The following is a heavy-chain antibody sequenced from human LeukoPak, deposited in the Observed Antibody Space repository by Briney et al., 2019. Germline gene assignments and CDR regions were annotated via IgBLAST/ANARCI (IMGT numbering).Heavy chain of an antibody. V-gene: IGHV3-53*01. CDR3: ARLRYSNYLFDY. CDR1: GFIVSANF. Sequence: GGSLRLSCAASGFIVSANFMNWVRQAPGKGLEWVSVIYSGGSTYYADSVKGRFTISRDNSKNTLYLQMNSLRAEDTAVYYCARLRYSNYLFDYWGQGTLVTVSS. J-gene: IGHJ4*02. CDR2: IYSGGST. D-gene: IGHD4-11*01.